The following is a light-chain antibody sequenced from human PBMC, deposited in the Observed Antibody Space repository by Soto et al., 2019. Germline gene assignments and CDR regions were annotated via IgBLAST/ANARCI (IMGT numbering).Light chain of an antibody. CDR2: GAS. CDR3: QQCHSTPLT. V-gene: IGKV1-39*01. CDR1: QSISSY. J-gene: IGKJ4*01. Sequence: DIQMTQSPSSLSASVGDRVTITCRASQSISSYLNWYQQKPGKAPEVLISGASSLQSGVPLRFSGSGAGTDFTLTISSLQSEDFASYYCQQCHSTPLTFGGGTKVEIK.